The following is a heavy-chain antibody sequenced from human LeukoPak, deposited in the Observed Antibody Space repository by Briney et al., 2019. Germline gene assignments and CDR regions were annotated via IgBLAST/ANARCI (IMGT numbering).Heavy chain of an antibody. V-gene: IGHV3-30*04. CDR1: GFTFSSYA. J-gene: IGHJ4*02. Sequence: GGSLRLSCAASGFTFSSYAMHWVRQAPGKGLEWVAVISYDGSNKYYADSVKGRFTISRDNSKNTLYLQMNSLRAEDTAVYYCARAMTTVTPFDYWGQGTLVTVSS. CDR3: ARAMTTVTPFDY. CDR2: ISYDGSNK. D-gene: IGHD4-11*01.